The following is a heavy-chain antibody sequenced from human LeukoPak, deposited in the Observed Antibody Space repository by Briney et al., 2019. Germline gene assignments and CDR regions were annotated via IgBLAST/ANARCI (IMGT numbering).Heavy chain of an antibody. J-gene: IGHJ4*02. CDR3: ATYRQVLLPFES. Sequence: GGSLTLSCAGSGFIFSNYWMSWVRQAPGKGLEWVANIKQDGSEKYYVDSVKGRFTISRDNAKNSVYLQMNSLRAEDTAIYYCATYRQVLLPFESWGQGTLVTVSS. CDR1: GFIFSNYW. D-gene: IGHD2-8*02. CDR2: IKQDGSEK. V-gene: IGHV3-7*03.